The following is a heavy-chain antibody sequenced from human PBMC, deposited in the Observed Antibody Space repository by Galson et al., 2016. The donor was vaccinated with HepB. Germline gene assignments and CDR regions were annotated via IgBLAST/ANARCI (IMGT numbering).Heavy chain of an antibody. V-gene: IGHV3-53*01. CDR1: GFTVSSNY. D-gene: IGHD2-2*01. Sequence: SLRLSCAASGFTVSSNYMNWVRQAPGKGLEWVSVIYNGGNTYYADSVKGRFTISRDNSKNTLYLQMNSLRAEDTAVYYCARERFCTSAACYVGTAFHIAGQGTMVTVSS. CDR3: ARERFCTSAACYVGTAFHI. CDR2: IYNGGNT. J-gene: IGHJ3*02.